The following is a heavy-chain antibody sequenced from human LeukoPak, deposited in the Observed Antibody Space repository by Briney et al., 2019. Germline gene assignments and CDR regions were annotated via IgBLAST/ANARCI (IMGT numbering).Heavy chain of an antibody. CDR2: IRSKAYGGTT. V-gene: IGHV3-49*04. CDR1: GFTFGDYA. J-gene: IGHJ4*02. Sequence: GGSLRLSCTASGFTFGDYAMGWVRQAPGKGLEWVGFIRSKAYGGTTEYAASVKGRFTISRDDSKSIAYLQMNSLKTEDTAVYYCTTYPYSGYDYGSGYWGQGTLVTVSS. CDR3: TTYPYSGYDYGSGY. D-gene: IGHD5-12*01.